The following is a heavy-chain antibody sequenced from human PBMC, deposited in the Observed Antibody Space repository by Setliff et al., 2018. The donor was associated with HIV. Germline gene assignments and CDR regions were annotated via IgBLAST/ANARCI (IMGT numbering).Heavy chain of an antibody. CDR1: GYTFTSYG. CDR2: ISGYNCNT. Sequence: ASVKVSCKTSGYTFTSYGISWVRQAPGQGLEWMGWISGYNCNTNYAQKFQGRLTMTTDTSTSTAYMELRGLRSDDTALYYCARANVPYSNFWSFSYSLPYYFDYWGQGTLVTVSS. D-gene: IGHD3-3*01. CDR3: ARANVPYSNFWSFSYSLPYYFDY. V-gene: IGHV1-18*01. J-gene: IGHJ4*02.